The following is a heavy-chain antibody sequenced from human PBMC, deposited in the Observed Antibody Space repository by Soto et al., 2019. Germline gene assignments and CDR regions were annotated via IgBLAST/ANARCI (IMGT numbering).Heavy chain of an antibody. V-gene: IGHV1-69*02. D-gene: IGHD1-26*01. Sequence: QVQLVQSGAEVKKPGSSVKVSCKASGGTFSSYTISWVRQAPGQGLEWMGRIIPILGIANYAQKFQGRVTITADKSTSTGYMERSSLRSEDTAVYYCASDGGMNVGSWGQGTLVTVSS. J-gene: IGHJ5*02. CDR2: IIPILGIA. CDR3: ASDGGMNVGS. CDR1: GGTFSSYT.